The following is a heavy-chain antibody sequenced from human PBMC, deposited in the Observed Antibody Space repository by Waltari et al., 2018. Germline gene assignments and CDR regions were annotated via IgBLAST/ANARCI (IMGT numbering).Heavy chain of an antibody. D-gene: IGHD2-8*02. CDR3: VTLKPPGHYFYMDV. V-gene: IGHV3-53*02. Sequence: EVQLVETGGALIQTGGPLRLSCAASGFTVSHNYMGRVRLAPWQGAEWVSAITPNDDTFYSDSVRGRFNILKDTSKNTLHLQMSFLRAEDTAVYYCVTLKPPGHYFYMDVWGKGTTVNVSS. J-gene: IGHJ6*03. CDR1: GFTVSHNY. CDR2: ITPNDDT.